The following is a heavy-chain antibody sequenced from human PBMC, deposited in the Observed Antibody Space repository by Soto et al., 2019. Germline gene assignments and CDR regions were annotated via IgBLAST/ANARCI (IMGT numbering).Heavy chain of an antibody. V-gene: IGHV3-48*03. CDR1: GFTFSSFE. Sequence: EVQLVESGGGLVQPGGSLRLSCAASGFTFSSFEMNWVRQDPGKGLEWVSKIGSSGSTIWYADSVKGRFTISRDNAKNSLYLQMNSLRGEDTAVYYCARATYSCSYYFDSWGQGTLVTVSS. D-gene: IGHD6-6*01. CDR3: ARATYSCSYYFDS. CDR2: IGSSGSTI. J-gene: IGHJ4*02.